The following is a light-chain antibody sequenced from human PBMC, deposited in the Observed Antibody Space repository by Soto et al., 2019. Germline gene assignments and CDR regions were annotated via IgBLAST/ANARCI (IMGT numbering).Light chain of an antibody. CDR3: QSYDSSLSVWV. J-gene: IGLJ3*02. CDR1: STNIGAGYD. V-gene: IGLV1-40*01. CDR2: GNT. Sequence: QSVLTQPPSVSGAPGQRVTISCTGSSTNIGAGYDVHWYQQLPGTAPKLLIYGNTKRPSGVSDRFSGSKSGTSASLAITGLQAEDEADYYCQSYDSSLSVWVFGGGTKVTVL.